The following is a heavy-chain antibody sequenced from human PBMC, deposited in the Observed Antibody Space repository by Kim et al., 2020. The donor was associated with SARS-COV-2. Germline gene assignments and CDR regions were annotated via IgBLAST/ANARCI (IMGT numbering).Heavy chain of an antibody. CDR1: GGSFSGYY. D-gene: IGHD3-22*01. J-gene: IGHJ4*02. V-gene: IGHV4-34*01. Sequence: SETLSLTCAVYGGSFSGYYWSWIRQPPGKGLEWIGEINHSGSTNYNPSLKSRVTISVDTSKNQFSLKLSSVTAADTAVYYCARGLKLDNSSGYRASFDYWGQGTLVTVSS. CDR2: INHSGST. CDR3: ARGLKLDNSSGYRASFDY.